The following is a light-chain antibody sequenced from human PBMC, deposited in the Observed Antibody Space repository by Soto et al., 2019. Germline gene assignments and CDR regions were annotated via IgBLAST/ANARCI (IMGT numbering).Light chain of an antibody. CDR2: EVS. Sequence: QSALTQPPSASGSPGQSVTISCTGTSSDVGGYNYVSWYQQHPGKAPKLMIYEVSKRPTGVPDRFSGSKSGKTASLTVSGLQAEDEADYYCSSYAGSRNLVFGGGTKVTVL. J-gene: IGLJ2*01. V-gene: IGLV2-8*01. CDR1: SSDVGGYNY. CDR3: SSYAGSRNLV.